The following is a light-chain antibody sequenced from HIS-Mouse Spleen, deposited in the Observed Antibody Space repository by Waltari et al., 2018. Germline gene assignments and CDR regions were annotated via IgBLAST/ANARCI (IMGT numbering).Light chain of an antibody. J-gene: IGLJ1*01. CDR1: ALPKQY. CDR3: QSADSSGTYV. V-gene: IGLV3-25*03. CDR2: KNS. Sequence: SYALTQPPPVSVAPGQTARITCSGDALPKQYAYWYQQTPGQDPVLVIYKNSERPSGIPERFSGSSSGTTVTLTISGVQAEDEADYYCQSADSSGTYVFGTGTKVTVL.